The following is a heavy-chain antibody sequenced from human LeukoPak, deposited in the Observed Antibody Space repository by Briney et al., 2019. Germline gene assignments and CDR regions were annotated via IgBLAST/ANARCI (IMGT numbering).Heavy chain of an antibody. D-gene: IGHD3-16*01. J-gene: IGHJ4*02. CDR2: LKKKTDGGTT. V-gene: IGHV3-15*01. Sequence: PGGSLRLSCAASGLTFSNAWMNWVRRAPGKGLEWVARLKKKTDGGTTDYAAPVKGRFTISRDDSRNMLYLQMDSLKTEDTAIYYCTTFSYVLDYWGQGTLVTVSS. CDR1: GLTFSNAW. CDR3: TTFSYVLDY.